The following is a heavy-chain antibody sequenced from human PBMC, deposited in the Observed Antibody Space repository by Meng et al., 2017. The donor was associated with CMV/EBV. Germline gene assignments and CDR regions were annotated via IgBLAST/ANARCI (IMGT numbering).Heavy chain of an antibody. Sequence: ASVKVSCKASGYTFTSYYMHWVRQAPGQGLEWMGIINPSGGSTSCAQKFQGRVTMTRDTSTSTVYMELSSLRSEDTAVYYCARDPYCSSTSCYTGTPLNYGMDVWGQGTTVTVSS. D-gene: IGHD2-2*02. CDR3: ARDPYCSSTSCYTGTPLNYGMDV. V-gene: IGHV1-46*01. CDR2: INPSGGST. CDR1: GYTFTSYY. J-gene: IGHJ6*02.